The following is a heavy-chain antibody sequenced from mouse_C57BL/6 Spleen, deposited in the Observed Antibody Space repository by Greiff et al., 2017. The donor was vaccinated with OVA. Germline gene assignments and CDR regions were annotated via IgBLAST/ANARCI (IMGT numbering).Heavy chain of an antibody. CDR3: ARSLYGSSYVDYAMDY. CDR2: VYPYNGGT. CDR1: GFTFTDYY. V-gene: IGHV1-36*01. J-gene: IGHJ4*01. Sequence: VQLQQPGPVLVKPGPSVKISCKASGFTFTDYYMHWVKQSPGKSLEWIGLVYPYNGGTSYNQKFKGKATLPVDTSSSTAYMELNSLTSEDSAVYYCARSLYGSSYVDYAMDYWGQGTSVTVSS. D-gene: IGHD1-1*01.